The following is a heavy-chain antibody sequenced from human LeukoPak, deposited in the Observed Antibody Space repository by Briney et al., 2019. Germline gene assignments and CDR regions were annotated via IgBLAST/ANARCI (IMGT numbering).Heavy chain of an antibody. Sequence: GESLKISCKGSGYSFTSYWISWVRQMPGKGLEWRGRIDPSDSYTNYSPSFQGHVTISADKSISTAYLQWSSLKASDTAMYYCARHSYSSSWLGRFDWFDPWGQGTLVTVSS. D-gene: IGHD6-13*01. V-gene: IGHV5-10-1*01. J-gene: IGHJ5*02. CDR3: ARHSYSSSWLGRFDWFDP. CDR1: GYSFTSYW. CDR2: IDPSDSYT.